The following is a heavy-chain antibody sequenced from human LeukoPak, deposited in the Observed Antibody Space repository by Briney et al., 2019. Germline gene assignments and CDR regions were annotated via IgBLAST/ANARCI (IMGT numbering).Heavy chain of an antibody. CDR3: STEDKYCQTTTCDDY. D-gene: IGHD2/OR15-2a*01. CDR2: IKPDSGFT. CDR1: VYAFTVRS. Sequence: ASVKVSCKASVYAFTVRSMHWVRQVPGQGLEWMGFIKPDSGFTNYAEKFQDRVTMSRDTSITTVYMELSSLGSGDTALYYCSTEDKYCQTTTCDDYWGQGTLVTVSS. J-gene: IGHJ4*02. V-gene: IGHV1-2*02.